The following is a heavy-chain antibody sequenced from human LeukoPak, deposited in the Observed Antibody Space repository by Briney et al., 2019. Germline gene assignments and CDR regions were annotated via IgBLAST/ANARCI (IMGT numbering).Heavy chain of an antibody. CDR3: AREGTSSGWYPFDY. V-gene: IGHV3-20*04. J-gene: IGHJ4*02. Sequence: PGGSLRLSCAASGFTFDDYGMSWVRQAPGKGLEWVSGINWNGGSTGYADSVKGRFTISRDNSKNTLFLQMNSLRAEDTAVYYCAREGTSSGWYPFDYWGQGTLVTVSS. D-gene: IGHD6-19*01. CDR2: INWNGGST. CDR1: GFTFDDYG.